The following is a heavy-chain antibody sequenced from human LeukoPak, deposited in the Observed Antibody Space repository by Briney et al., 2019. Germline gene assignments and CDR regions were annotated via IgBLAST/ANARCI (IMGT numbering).Heavy chain of an antibody. Sequence: GGSLRLSCAASGFTVSFYAMSWVRQAPGKGLEWVSVIAGGGSSTYYADSVKGRFSISRDNARNSVYLQMASLRVEDTAVYYCARDPVEWELLLDYWGQGTLVTVSS. CDR1: GFTVSFYA. D-gene: IGHD1-26*01. CDR2: IAGGGSST. J-gene: IGHJ4*02. CDR3: ARDPVEWELLLDY. V-gene: IGHV3-23*01.